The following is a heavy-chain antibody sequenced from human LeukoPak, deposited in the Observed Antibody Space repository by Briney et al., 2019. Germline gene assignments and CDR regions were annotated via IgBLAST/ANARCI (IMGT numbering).Heavy chain of an antibody. D-gene: IGHD6-25*01. Sequence: GGSLRLSCAASGFTFSGYAIHWVRQAPGRGLEWVAVISSDGRDKHHADSVKGRFTISRDNSKNTLYLQTNNLRAEDTAVYYCARDLRRIAAYYFDYWGQGTLVTVSS. J-gene: IGHJ4*02. V-gene: IGHV3-30*03. CDR2: ISSDGRDK. CDR3: ARDLRRIAAYYFDY. CDR1: GFTFSGYA.